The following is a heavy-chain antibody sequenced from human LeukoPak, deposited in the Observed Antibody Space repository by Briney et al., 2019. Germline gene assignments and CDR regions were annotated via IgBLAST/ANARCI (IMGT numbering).Heavy chain of an antibody. CDR3: ATARVGATEDDAFDI. V-gene: IGHV4-4*07. Sequence: PSETLSLTCTVSGGSISSYYWSWIRQPAGKGLEWIGRIYTSGSTNYNPSLKSRVTMSVDTSKNQFSPKLSSVTAADTAVYYCATARVGATEDDAFDIWGQGTMVTVSS. CDR2: IYTSGST. CDR1: GGSISSYY. J-gene: IGHJ3*02. D-gene: IGHD1-26*01.